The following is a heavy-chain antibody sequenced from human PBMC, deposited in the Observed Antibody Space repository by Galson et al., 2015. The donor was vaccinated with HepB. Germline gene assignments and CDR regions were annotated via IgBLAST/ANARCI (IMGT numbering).Heavy chain of an antibody. CDR1: GFTFSSYA. D-gene: IGHD4-11*01. V-gene: IGHV3-23*01. CDR2: ISGSGGST. Sequence: SLRLSCAASGFTFSSYAMSWVRQAPGKGLEWVSAISGSGGSTYYADSVKGRFTISRDNSKNTLYLQMNSLRAEDTAVYYCAKLPGRYDYSNSRSYWYFDLWGRGTLVTVSS. CDR3: AKLPGRYDYSNSRSYWYFDL. J-gene: IGHJ2*01.